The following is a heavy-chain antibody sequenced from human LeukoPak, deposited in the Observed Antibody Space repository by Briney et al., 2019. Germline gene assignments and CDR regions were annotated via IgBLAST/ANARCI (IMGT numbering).Heavy chain of an antibody. Sequence: GGSLRLSCAASGFTFSSYSMNWVRQAPGKGLEWVSSISSSSSYIYYADSVKGRFTISRDNAKNSLYLQMNSLRAEDTAVYYCARDFPEYSSPNDAFDIWGQGTMVTVSS. J-gene: IGHJ3*02. D-gene: IGHD6-6*01. V-gene: IGHV3-21*01. CDR2: ISSSSSYI. CDR1: GFTFSSYS. CDR3: ARDFPEYSSPNDAFDI.